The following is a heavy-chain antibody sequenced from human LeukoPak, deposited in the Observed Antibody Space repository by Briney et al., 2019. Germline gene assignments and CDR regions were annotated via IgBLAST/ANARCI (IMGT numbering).Heavy chain of an antibody. J-gene: IGHJ4*02. CDR3: ARRGYCSGGSCYSTKYYFDY. CDR2: ISAYNGNT. CDR1: GYTFTSYG. Sequence: GASVKVSCKASGYTFTSYGIGWVRQAPGQGLEWMGWISAYNGNTNYAQKLQGRVTMTTDTSTSTAYMELRSLRSDDTAVYYCARRGYCSGGSCYSTKYYFDYWGQGTLVTVSS. V-gene: IGHV1-18*01. D-gene: IGHD2-15*01.